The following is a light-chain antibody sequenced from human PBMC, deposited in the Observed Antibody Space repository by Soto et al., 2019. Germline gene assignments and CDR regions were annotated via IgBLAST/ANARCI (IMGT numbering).Light chain of an antibody. V-gene: IGKV1-5*01. CDR2: AAS. Sequence: IQMTQSPSTLSATAGDRFTITCRASQSISSWLAWYQQKPGKAPKLLIYAASTLQSGVPSRFSGSGSGTDFTLTISSLQSEDFAVYYCQQYNTWPRTFGQGTKVDI. CDR1: QSISSW. J-gene: IGKJ1*01. CDR3: QQYNTWPRT.